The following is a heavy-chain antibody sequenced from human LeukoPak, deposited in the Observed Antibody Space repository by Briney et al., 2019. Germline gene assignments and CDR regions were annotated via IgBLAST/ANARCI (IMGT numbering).Heavy chain of an antibody. CDR3: AREVGYCSGGSCYGWFDP. CDR1: GGSISSYH. Sequence: SETLSLTCTVSGGSISSYHWSWFRQAPGKGLEWIGYIYDSGSTNFNPSLKSRVTISVDTSKNQFSLKLSSVTAADTAVYYCAREVGYCSGGSCYGWFDPWGQGTLVTVSS. D-gene: IGHD2-15*01. CDR2: IYDSGST. J-gene: IGHJ5*02. V-gene: IGHV4-59*01.